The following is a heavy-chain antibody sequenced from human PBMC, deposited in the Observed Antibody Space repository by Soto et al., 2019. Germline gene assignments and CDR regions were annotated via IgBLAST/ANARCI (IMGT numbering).Heavy chain of an antibody. CDR2: IFYSGST. CDR1: GGSISSYY. J-gene: IGHJ6*02. Sequence: SETLSLTCTVSGGSISSYYWNLIRQPPGKGLEWIGYIFYSGSTNYNPSLKSRVTISVDTSKNQFSLKLNSVTAADTAVYYCAKGLGEFSYYGMDVWGQGTRSPS. D-gene: IGHD3-10*01. V-gene: IGHV4-59*01. CDR3: AKGLGEFSYYGMDV.